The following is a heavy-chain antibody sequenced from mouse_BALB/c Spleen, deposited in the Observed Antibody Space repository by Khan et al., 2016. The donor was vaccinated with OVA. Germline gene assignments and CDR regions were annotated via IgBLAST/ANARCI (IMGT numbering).Heavy chain of an antibody. CDR1: GYTFTNYW. J-gene: IGHJ2*01. D-gene: IGHD2-1*01. CDR2: IFPGNSDT. V-gene: IGHV1-5*01. Sequence: VQLQQSGTVLARPGASVKMSCKASGYTFTNYWMHWVKQRPGQGLEWIGTIFPGNSDTNYNQTFTGQAKLTAVTSTSTAYMELSSLTNEDSAVYYCARNGFGNYEIWDYWGQGTTLTVSS. CDR3: ARNGFGNYEIWDY.